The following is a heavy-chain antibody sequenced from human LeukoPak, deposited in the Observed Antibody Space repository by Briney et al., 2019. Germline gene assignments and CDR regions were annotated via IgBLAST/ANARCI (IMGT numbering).Heavy chain of an antibody. Sequence: GGSLRLSCAASGFTVSSTYMSWVRQAPGKGLEWVSVIYSGGSTYYVDSVKGRFTISRDNSKNTLYLQMNSLSAEDTAVYYCARDRRIPSDWGQGTLVTVSS. V-gene: IGHV3-66*02. D-gene: IGHD2/OR15-2a*01. CDR3: ARDRRIPSD. J-gene: IGHJ4*02. CDR2: IYSGGST. CDR1: GFTVSSTY.